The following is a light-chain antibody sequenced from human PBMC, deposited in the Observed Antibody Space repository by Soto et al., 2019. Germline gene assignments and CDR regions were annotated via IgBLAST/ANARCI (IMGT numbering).Light chain of an antibody. Sequence: IVLTQSPCTLSVSPGERATHSCSAIQSVACRHLAWYRQKPGQIHRLLIYDASSTATGIPDRISGSGSGTDCTLTISRLEPEDYGVYYCQQYGSAPGTFGPVTKVYIK. CDR1: QSVACRH. CDR3: QQYGSAPGT. CDR2: DAS. J-gene: IGKJ3*01. V-gene: IGKV3-20*01.